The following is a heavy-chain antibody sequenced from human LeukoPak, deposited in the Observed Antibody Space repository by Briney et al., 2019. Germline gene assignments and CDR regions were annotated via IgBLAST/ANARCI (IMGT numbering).Heavy chain of an antibody. CDR2: ISYDGSNK. J-gene: IGHJ4*02. D-gene: IGHD4-23*01. V-gene: IGHV3-30*03. CDR1: GFTFSSYG. Sequence: GGSLRLSCAASGFTFSSYGMHWVRQAPGKGLEWVAVISYDGSNKYYADSVKGRFTISRDNAKNSLYLQMNSLRAEDTAVYYCARARRWSNDYWGQGTLVTVSS. CDR3: ARARRWSNDY.